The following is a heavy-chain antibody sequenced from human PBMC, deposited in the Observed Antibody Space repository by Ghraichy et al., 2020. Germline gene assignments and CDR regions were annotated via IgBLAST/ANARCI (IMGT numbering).Heavy chain of an antibody. CDR1: GFTLSNYW. CDR2: IKQDGSEK. D-gene: IGHD3-22*01. V-gene: IGHV3-7*01. Sequence: GGSLRLSCTASGFTLSNYWMGWVRQAPGKGLEWVANIKQDGSEKHYVGSVEGRFTISRDNAKNSVYLQMNSLRAEDMAVYYCARAAYYYDRSDYWGRGTLVTVSS. J-gene: IGHJ4*02. CDR3: ARAAYYYDRSDY.